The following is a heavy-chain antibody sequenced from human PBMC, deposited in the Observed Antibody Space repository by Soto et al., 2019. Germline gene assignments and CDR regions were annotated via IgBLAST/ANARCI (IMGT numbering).Heavy chain of an antibody. CDR3: ARHYDMWSGYLSPVDY. J-gene: IGHJ4*02. V-gene: IGHV3-11*01. D-gene: IGHD3-3*01. CDR1: GYTFSDYY. Sequence: QVQLVESGGDLVKPGGSLRLSCAASGYTFSDYYMSWIRQAPGKGLEWISYIDTSGTKIYYADSVKGRFTSTRDNAENSLYLEMNILRDEDTAVYYCARHYDMWSGYLSPVDYWGQGTLITVSS. CDR2: IDTSGTKI.